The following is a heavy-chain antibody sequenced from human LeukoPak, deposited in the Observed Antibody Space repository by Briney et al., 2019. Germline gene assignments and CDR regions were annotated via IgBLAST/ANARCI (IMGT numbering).Heavy chain of an antibody. CDR3: AKDSHLGIAVAGFDY. Sequence: PGRSLRLSCAASGFTFDDYAMHWVRQAPGKGRECGSGISWNSGNIGYADSVKGRVTISRDNAKNSLYLQMNSLRAEETAWYYSAKDSHLGIAVAGFDYWGQGTLVTVSS. CDR2: ISWNSGNI. J-gene: IGHJ4*02. CDR1: GFTFDDYA. D-gene: IGHD6-19*01. V-gene: IGHV3-9*01.